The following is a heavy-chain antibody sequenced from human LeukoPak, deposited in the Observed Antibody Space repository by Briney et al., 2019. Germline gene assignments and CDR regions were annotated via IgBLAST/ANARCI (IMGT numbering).Heavy chain of an antibody. J-gene: IGHJ4*02. V-gene: IGHV4-59*01. D-gene: IGHD3-22*01. CDR1: GGSISPYY. CDR2: FFYSGST. CDR3: ASSPTMIVGVFDY. Sequence: SETLSLTCTVSGGSISPYYWSWIRQPPGKGLEWIGYFFYSGSTNYNPSLKSRVIISIDTSKNQISPSLSSVTAADTAVYYCASSPTMIVGVFDYWGQGTLVTVSS.